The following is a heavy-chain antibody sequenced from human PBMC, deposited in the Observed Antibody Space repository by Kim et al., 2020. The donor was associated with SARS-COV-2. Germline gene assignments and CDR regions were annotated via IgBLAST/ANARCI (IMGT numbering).Heavy chain of an antibody. Sequence: GRFTISRDNYKNTLYLQMNSLRAEDTAVYHCAKDGGDYVSTAVYNYYGMDVWGQGTTVTVSS. CDR3: AKDGGDYVSTAVYNYYGMDV. J-gene: IGHJ6*02. D-gene: IGHD4-17*01. V-gene: IGHV3-30*02.